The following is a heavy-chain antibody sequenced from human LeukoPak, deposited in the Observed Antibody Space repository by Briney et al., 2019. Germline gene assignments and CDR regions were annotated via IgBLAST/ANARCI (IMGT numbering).Heavy chain of an antibody. CDR1: GYTFTSYG. Sequence: ASVKVSCKASGYTFTSYGISWVRQAPGQGLKWMGWISAYNGNRNYAQKLQGRVTMTTDTSTSTAYMELRSLRSDDTAVYYCARDSRVTMVRGPPLLEAFDIWGQGTMVTVSS. CDR3: ARDSRVTMVRGPPLLEAFDI. CDR2: ISAYNGNR. V-gene: IGHV1-18*04. D-gene: IGHD3-10*01. J-gene: IGHJ3*02.